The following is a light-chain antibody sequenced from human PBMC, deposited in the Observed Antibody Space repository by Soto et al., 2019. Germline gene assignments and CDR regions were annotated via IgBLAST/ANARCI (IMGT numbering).Light chain of an antibody. CDR2: GAS. CDR1: QGIRND. J-gene: IGKJ1*01. CDR3: LQDHNYPFT. Sequence: AIQMTQSPSSLSASVGDRATITCRASQGIRNDLGWYQQKPRKAPNLLIYGASSSQSGVPSRFSGSGSGTDFTLTISTLQPEDFATYYCLQDHNYPFTFGQGTKVDIK. V-gene: IGKV1-6*01.